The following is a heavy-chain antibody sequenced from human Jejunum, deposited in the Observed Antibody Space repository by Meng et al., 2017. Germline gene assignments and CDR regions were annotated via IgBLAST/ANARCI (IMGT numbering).Heavy chain of an antibody. CDR2: TLSDENQD. D-gene: IGHD3-9*01. J-gene: IGHJ4*02. CDR1: GFDFSSYR. V-gene: IGHV3-30*03. Sequence: GEVGEAGVGLVQTGRLRCLSFGDSGFDFSSYRMYWVRQAPEKGLERGEVTLSDENQDFYADSVKGRFTIARENSQNTMFLKMNSLRAEDTAVYYCVRGNIDWYLDYWGQGTLVTVSS. CDR3: VRGNIDWYLDY.